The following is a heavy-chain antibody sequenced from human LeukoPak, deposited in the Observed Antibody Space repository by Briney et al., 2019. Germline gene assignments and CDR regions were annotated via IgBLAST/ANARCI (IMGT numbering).Heavy chain of an antibody. CDR1: GGSISGGSYY. D-gene: IGHD3-3*01. CDR3: ARDLGIFGVVDY. CDR2: IYTSGST. Sequence: SQTLSLTCTVSGGSISGGSYYWSWLRHPAGKGLEWIGRIYTSGSTNYNPSLKSRVTISVDTSKNQFSLKLSSVTAADTAVYYCARDLGIFGVVDYWGQGTLVTVSS. V-gene: IGHV4-61*02. J-gene: IGHJ4*02.